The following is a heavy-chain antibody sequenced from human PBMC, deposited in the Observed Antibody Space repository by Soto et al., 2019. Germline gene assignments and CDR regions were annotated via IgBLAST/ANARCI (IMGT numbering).Heavy chain of an antibody. J-gene: IGHJ4*02. V-gene: IGHV1-2*04. CDR3: ARAGGYGDYVLSV. Sequence: ASVKVSCKASGYTFTGYYMHWVRQAPGQGLEWMGWINPNSGGTNYAQKFQGWVTMTRDTSISTAYMELSRLRSDDTAVYYCARAGGYGDYVLSVWGQGTLVTVSS. CDR1: GYTFTGYY. CDR2: INPNSGGT. D-gene: IGHD4-17*01.